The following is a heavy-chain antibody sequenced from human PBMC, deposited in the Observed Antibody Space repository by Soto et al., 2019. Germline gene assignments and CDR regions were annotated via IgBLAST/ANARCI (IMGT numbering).Heavy chain of an antibody. Sequence: QVQLVESGGGVVQPGTSLILSCAASRLTFSIYDMHWVRQAPGKGLEWVALIWSDGSRGFYADSVKGRFTISRDNSKHTLFLQMNGLRAEDTAVYYCAGETKGGSYDMDVLGQGTTVTV. CDR3: AGETKGGSYDMDV. CDR1: RLTFSIYD. D-gene: IGHD3-16*01. CDR2: IWSDGSRG. V-gene: IGHV3-33*01. J-gene: IGHJ6*02.